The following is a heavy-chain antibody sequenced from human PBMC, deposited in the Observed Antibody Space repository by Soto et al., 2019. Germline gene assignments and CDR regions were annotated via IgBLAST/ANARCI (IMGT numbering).Heavy chain of an antibody. J-gene: IGHJ6*02. D-gene: IGHD3-16*02. CDR1: GYTFTSYY. CDR2: INPSGGST. Sequence: ASVKVSCKASGYTFTSYYMHWVRQAPGQGLEWMGIINPSGGSTSYAQKFQGRVTMTRDTSTSTVYMELSSLRSEDTAVYYCARGGYRTIQLSRGYYGMDVWGQGTTVTVSS. CDR3: ARGGYRTIQLSRGYYGMDV. V-gene: IGHV1-46*01.